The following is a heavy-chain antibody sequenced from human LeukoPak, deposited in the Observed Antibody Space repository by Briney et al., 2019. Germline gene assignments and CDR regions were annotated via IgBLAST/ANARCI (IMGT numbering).Heavy chain of an antibody. CDR1: GGSMSSSSYY. Sequence: PSETLSLTCTVSGGSMSSSSYYWGWIRQPPGKGLEWIGSIYYSGSTYYNPFLKSRVTISVDTSKNQFSLKLSSVTAADTAVYYCARAVGRFYFDYWGQGTLVTVSS. V-gene: IGHV4-39*07. D-gene: IGHD6-19*01. CDR2: IYYSGST. CDR3: ARAVGRFYFDY. J-gene: IGHJ4*02.